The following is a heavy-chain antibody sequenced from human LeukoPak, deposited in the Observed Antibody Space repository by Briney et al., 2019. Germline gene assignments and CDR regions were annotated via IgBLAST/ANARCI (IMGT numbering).Heavy chain of an antibody. CDR1: GGSFSGYY. CDR3: ARGRPYSGGYHLDY. J-gene: IGHJ4*02. Sequence: PSETLSLTCAVYGGSFSGYYWSWIRQPPGKGLEWIGEINHSGSTNYNPSLKSRVTISEDTSKNQFSLKLSSVTAADTAVYYCARGRPYSGGYHLDYWGQGTLVTVSA. CDR2: INHSGST. D-gene: IGHD1-26*01. V-gene: IGHV4-34*01.